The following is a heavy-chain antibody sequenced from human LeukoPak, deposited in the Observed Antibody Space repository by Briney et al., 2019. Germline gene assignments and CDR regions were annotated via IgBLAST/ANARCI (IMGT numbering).Heavy chain of an antibody. CDR1: GFTFSSYS. CDR2: ISSSSSYI. J-gene: IGHJ3*02. Sequence: GGSLRLSCAASGFTFSSYSMNWVRQASGKGLEWVSSISSSSSYIYYVDSVKGRFTISRDNAKNSLYLQMNSLRAEDTAVYYCARGGAPNAFDIWGQGTMVTVSS. D-gene: IGHD4/OR15-4a*01. V-gene: IGHV3-21*01. CDR3: ARGGAPNAFDI.